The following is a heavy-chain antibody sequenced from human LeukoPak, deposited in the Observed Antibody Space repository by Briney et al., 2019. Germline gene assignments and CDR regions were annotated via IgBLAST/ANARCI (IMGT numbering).Heavy chain of an antibody. V-gene: IGHV1-69*02. CDR2: IIPILGIA. CDR3: ASQYYDSSGYYSL. D-gene: IGHD3-22*01. J-gene: IGHJ4*02. CDR1: GGTFSSYT. Sequence: SVKVSCKASGGTFSSYTISWVPQAPGQGLEWMGRIIPILGIANYAQKFQGRVTITADKSTSTAYMELSSLRSEDTAVYYCASQYYDSSGYYSLWGQGTLVTVSS.